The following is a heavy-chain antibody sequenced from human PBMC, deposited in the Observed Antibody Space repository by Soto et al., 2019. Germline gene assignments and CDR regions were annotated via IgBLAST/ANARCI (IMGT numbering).Heavy chain of an antibody. CDR1: GFTFNTYA. D-gene: IGHD3-16*01. V-gene: IGHV3-23*01. Sequence: GGSLRLSCAASGFTFNTYAMSWFRQAPGQGLEWVSAISGSGFSTYYADSVKGRFSISSDSSKNTLFLQMNSLRADDTAVYFCATFTFGRPFDTWGQGTMVTVSS. J-gene: IGHJ3*02. CDR2: ISGSGFST. CDR3: ATFTFGRPFDT.